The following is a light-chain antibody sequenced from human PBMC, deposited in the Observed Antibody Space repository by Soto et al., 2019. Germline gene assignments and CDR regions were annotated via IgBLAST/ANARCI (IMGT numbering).Light chain of an antibody. V-gene: IGLV2-8*01. J-gene: IGLJ1*01. Sequence: QSVLTQPPSASGSPGQSVTISCTGTSSDVGGYNYVSWYQQHPGKVPKLMVYEVNKRPSGVPDRFSGSKSGNTASLTVSGLEAEDDADYYCTSYAGGNDVFGTGTKVTVL. CDR3: TSYAGGNDV. CDR2: EVN. CDR1: SSDVGGYNY.